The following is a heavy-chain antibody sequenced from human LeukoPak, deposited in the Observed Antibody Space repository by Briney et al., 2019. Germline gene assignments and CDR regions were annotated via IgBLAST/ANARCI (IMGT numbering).Heavy chain of an antibody. CDR2: INPNSGGT. J-gene: IGHJ4*02. CDR3: ARERLHDFWSGYYYRAYYFDY. Sequence: ASAKVSCKASGYTFTGYYMHWVRQAPGQGLEWMGWINPNSGGTNYAQKFQGRVTMTRDTSISTAYMELSRLRSDDTAVYYCARERLHDFWSGYYYRAYYFDYWGQGTLVTVSS. V-gene: IGHV1-2*02. D-gene: IGHD3-3*01. CDR1: GYTFTGYY.